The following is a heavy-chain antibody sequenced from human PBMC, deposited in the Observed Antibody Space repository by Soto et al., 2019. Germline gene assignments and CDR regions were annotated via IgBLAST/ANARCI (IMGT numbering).Heavy chain of an antibody. CDR3: ARGLISGSHYSGGWYYFDS. V-gene: IGHV4-34*01. J-gene: IGHJ4*02. CDR1: GGSFSDYI. CDR2: INHSGSA. Sequence: QVQLQQSGAGLLKPSETLSLTCDVYGGSFSDYIWTWIRQTPGKGLQWIGQINHSGSANYNPSLKSRVTISVHTSSSQFSLELSSVTAVDTAVYYCARGLISGSHYSGGWYYFDSWGQGTQVTVSS. D-gene: IGHD1-26*01.